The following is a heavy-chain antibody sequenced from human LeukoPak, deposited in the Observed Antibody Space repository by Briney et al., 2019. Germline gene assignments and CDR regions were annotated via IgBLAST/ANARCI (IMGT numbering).Heavy chain of an antibody. CDR2: IDPNGGGT. V-gene: IGHV1-2*02. CDR1: GYTFTDYY. Sequence: ASVKVSCKASGYTFTDYYVHWVRQAPGQGLEWMGWIDPNGGGTNYPQKFQDRVVLTRDTSISTAYMEPSSLRSDDTAVYFCARDVDTVVVTALASWGQGTLVTASS. CDR3: ARDVDTVVVTALAS. J-gene: IGHJ5*02. D-gene: IGHD2-21*02.